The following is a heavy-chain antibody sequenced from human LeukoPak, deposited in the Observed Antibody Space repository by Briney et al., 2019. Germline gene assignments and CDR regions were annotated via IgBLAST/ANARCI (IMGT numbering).Heavy chain of an antibody. Sequence: ASVKVSCKASGYTFTSYYMHWVRQAPGQGLEWMGIINPSGGSTRYAQKFQGRVTMTRDTSTSTVYMELSSLRSEDTAVYYCARGSPKFRPKKLELAFVEDYWGQGTLVTVSS. J-gene: IGHJ4*02. D-gene: IGHD1-7*01. CDR3: ARGSPKFRPKKLELAFVEDY. CDR2: INPSGGST. V-gene: IGHV1-46*01. CDR1: GYTFTSYY.